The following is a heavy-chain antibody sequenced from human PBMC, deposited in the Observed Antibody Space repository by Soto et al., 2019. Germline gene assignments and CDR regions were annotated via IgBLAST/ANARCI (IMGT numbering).Heavy chain of an antibody. D-gene: IGHD2-15*01. V-gene: IGHV1-18*01. CDR2: IANYNGKT. Sequence: GASVKVSCKASGSTFTSYGISWVRQAPGQGLEWMGWIANYNGKTNYAQKFQGRVTMTTDTSTSTAYMELRSLRSDDTAVYYCCSGGTYFDYWGQGTLVTVSS. J-gene: IGHJ4*02. CDR1: GSTFTSYG. CDR3: CSGGTYFDY.